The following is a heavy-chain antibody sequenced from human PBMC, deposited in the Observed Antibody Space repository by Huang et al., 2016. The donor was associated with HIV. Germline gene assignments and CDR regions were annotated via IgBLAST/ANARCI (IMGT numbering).Heavy chain of an antibody. CDR2: IIPRLGTA. CDR1: GGTFSSNA. Sequence: QVQMVQSGAEVKKPGSSVKVSGKASGGTFSSNAITWVRQAPGQGLEAVGGIIPRLGTANDAPRCQGRGTITADESTSTAYMQLRSVRSEETAVYYCAREFYYDSTGYYFDYWGQGTLVTVSS. CDR3: AREFYYDSTGYYFDY. V-gene: IGHV1-69*01. D-gene: IGHD3-22*01. J-gene: IGHJ4*02.